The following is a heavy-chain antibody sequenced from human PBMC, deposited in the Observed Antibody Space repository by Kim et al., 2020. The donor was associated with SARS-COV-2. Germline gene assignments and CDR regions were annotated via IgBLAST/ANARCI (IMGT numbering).Heavy chain of an antibody. Sequence: GGSLRLSCAASGFTFSSYAMHWVRQAPGKGLEWVAVISYDGSNKYYADSVKGRFTISRDNSKNTLYLQMNSLRAEDTAVYYCARDSLKYYYGSGSYPGYWGQGTLVTVSS. CDR1: GFTFSSYA. D-gene: IGHD3-10*01. CDR2: ISYDGSNK. J-gene: IGHJ4*02. CDR3: ARDSLKYYYGSGSYPGY. V-gene: IGHV3-30*04.